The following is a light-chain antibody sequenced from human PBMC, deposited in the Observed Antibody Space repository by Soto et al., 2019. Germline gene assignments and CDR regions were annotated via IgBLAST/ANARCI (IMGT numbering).Light chain of an antibody. V-gene: IGLV2-8*01. CDR2: EVS. CDR3: SSYAGSTNFVV. CDR1: SSDVGGYNY. Sequence: QSVLTQPPSASGSPGQSVTISCTGTSSDVGGYNYVSWYQQHPGKAPKLMIYEVSKRPSGVPDRFSGSKSGNTASLTVSGLQAEDEADYYGSSYAGSTNFVVFGGVTKVTVL. J-gene: IGLJ2*01.